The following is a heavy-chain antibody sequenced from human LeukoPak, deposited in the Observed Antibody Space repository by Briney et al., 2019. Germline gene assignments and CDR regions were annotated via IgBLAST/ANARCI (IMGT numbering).Heavy chain of an antibody. Sequence: SETLSLTCAVYGGSFSGYYWSWIRQPPGKGLEWIGEINHSGSTNYNPSLKSRVTISVGTSKNQFSLKLSSVTAADTAVYYCARAPPFGLTYYYYGMDVWGQGTTVTVSS. CDR3: ARAPPFGLTYYYYGMDV. J-gene: IGHJ6*02. D-gene: IGHD3-10*01. V-gene: IGHV4-34*01. CDR1: GGSFSGYY. CDR2: INHSGST.